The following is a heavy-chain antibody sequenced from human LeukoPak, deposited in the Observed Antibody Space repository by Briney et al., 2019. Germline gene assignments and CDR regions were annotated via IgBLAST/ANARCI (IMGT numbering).Heavy chain of an antibody. J-gene: IGHJ4*02. V-gene: IGHV3-30*18. CDR1: GFAFSSHS. CDR2: ISYDGSNK. D-gene: IGHD3-10*01. Sequence: GGSLRLSCAASGFAFSSHSMNWVRQAPGKGLEWVAVISYDGSNKYYADSVKGRFTISRDNSKNTLYLQMNSLRAEDTAVYYCAKDPYYYGSGSTPAPGYWGQGTLVTVSS. CDR3: AKDPYYYGSGSTPAPGY.